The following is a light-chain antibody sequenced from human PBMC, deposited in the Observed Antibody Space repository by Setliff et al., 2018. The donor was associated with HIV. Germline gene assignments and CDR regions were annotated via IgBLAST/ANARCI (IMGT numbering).Light chain of an antibody. J-gene: IGLJ1*01. CDR1: SSDVGNYNL. Sequence: QSVLTQPASVSRSPGQSTTLSCTGTSSDVGNYNLVSWYQLHPDRAPKLMIYEVNKRPSGVSNRFSGSKSGNTASLTISGLQAEDEADYYCSSYARGSTYVFGTGTKVTVL. V-gene: IGLV2-23*02. CDR2: EVN. CDR3: SSYARGSTYV.